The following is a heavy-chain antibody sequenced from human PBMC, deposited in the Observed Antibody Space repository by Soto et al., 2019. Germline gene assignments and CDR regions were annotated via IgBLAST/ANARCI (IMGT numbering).Heavy chain of an antibody. CDR3: ARGSEYYYYYGMDV. D-gene: IGHD1-26*01. J-gene: IGHJ6*02. Sequence: QVQLQESGPGLVKPSQTLSLICTVSGGSISSGGYYWSWIRQHPGKGLEWIGYIYYSGSTYYNPSLKSRVTISVDTSKNQFSLKLSSVTAADTAVYYCARGSEYYYYYGMDVWGQGTTVTVSS. V-gene: IGHV4-31*03. CDR1: GGSISSGGYY. CDR2: IYYSGST.